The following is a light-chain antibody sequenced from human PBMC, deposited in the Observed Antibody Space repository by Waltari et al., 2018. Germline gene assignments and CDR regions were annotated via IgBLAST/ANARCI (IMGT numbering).Light chain of an antibody. V-gene: IGLV2-11*01. CDR1: GSDVGDFKY. J-gene: IGLJ3*02. Sequence: QSALTQPRSVSGSPGQSVTISCTGIGSDVGDFKYVSWYQQHPGKAPKLVRYDFTQWRSGVPDRFSGSRCGYSASLTVSGLQGEDEADYYCCSYAGSWVFGGGTKLTVL. CDR3: CSYAGSWV. CDR2: DFT.